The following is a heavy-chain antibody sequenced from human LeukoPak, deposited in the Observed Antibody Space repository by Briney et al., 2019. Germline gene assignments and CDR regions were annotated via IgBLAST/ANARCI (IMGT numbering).Heavy chain of an antibody. CDR3: ARHGYYGPLDAFDI. CDR1: GGSINNYY. V-gene: IGHV4-59*08. J-gene: IGHJ3*02. CDR2: IYYSGST. Sequence: SETLSLTCTVSGGSINNYYWSWIRQPPGKGLEWIGYIYYSGSTNYNPSLKSRVTISVDTSKNQFSLKLSSVTAADTAVYYCARHGYYGPLDAFDIWGQGTTVTVSS. D-gene: IGHD3-22*01.